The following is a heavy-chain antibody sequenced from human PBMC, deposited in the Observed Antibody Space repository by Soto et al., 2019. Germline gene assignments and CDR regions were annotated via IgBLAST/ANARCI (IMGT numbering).Heavy chain of an antibody. CDR1: GFTFSSYG. CDR2: ISYDGSNK. Sequence: GSLRLSCAASGFTFSSYGMHWVRQAPGKGLEWVAVISYDGSNKYYADSVKGRFTISRDNSKNTLYLQMNSLRAEDTAVYYCALSLLWFGQFGMDVWRQGTTVTVSS. D-gene: IGHD3-10*01. J-gene: IGHJ6*02. V-gene: IGHV3-30*03. CDR3: ALSLLWFGQFGMDV.